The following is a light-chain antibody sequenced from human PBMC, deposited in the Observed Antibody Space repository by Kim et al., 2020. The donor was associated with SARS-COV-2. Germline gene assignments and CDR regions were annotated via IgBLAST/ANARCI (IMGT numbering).Light chain of an antibody. CDR1: EIVTGAY. V-gene: IGKV3-20*01. CDR3: QQFGTLPFA. Sequence: VVLTQSPGTLSLSPGERATPFCTTSEIVTGAYLAWYQQKPGQAPRLLIYGSAIRATGIPDRFSGSGSGTEFELTISRVEPEDFAMYYCQQFGTLPFAFGPGTKVDIK. J-gene: IGKJ3*01. CDR2: GSA.